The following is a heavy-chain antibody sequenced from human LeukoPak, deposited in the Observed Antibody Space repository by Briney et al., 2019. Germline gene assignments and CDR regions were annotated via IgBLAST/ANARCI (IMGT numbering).Heavy chain of an antibody. CDR1: GYTFTSYY. CDR3: ARDLNRGTWYNWNYVPYGMDV. V-gene: IGHV1-46*01. Sequence: ASVKVFCKASGYTFTSYYMHWVRQAPGQGLEWMGIINPSGGSTSYAQKFQGRVTMTRDTSTSTVYMELSSLRSEDTAVYYCARDLNRGTWYNWNYVPYGMDVWGQGTTVTVSS. J-gene: IGHJ6*02. CDR2: INPSGGST. D-gene: IGHD1-7*01.